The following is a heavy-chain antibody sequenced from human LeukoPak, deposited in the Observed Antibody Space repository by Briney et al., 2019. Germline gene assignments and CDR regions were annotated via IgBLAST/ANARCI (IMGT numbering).Heavy chain of an antibody. D-gene: IGHD2-2*01. CDR3: ARTEIVVVPAEWLGAFDI. CDR2: ISSSSSYI. CDR1: GFTFSSYS. V-gene: IGHV3-21*01. J-gene: IGHJ3*02. Sequence: GGSLRLSCAASGFTFSSYSMNWVRQAPGKGLEWVSSISSSSSYIYYADSVKGRFTIFRDNAKNSLYLQMNSLRAEDTAVYYCARTEIVVVPAEWLGAFDIWGQGTMVTVSS.